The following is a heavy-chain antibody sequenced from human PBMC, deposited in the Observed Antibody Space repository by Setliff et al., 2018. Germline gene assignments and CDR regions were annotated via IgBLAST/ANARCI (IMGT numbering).Heavy chain of an antibody. CDR2: ITSSGTTT. Sequence: LRLSCAASGFTFSDYYMSWIRQAPGKGLEWVSYITSSGTTTFYTDSVKGRFAISRDNARNSLYLQMNSLRVEDTAVYYCSRRGQGRGLDVWGKGTTVTVSS. CDR3: SRRGQGRGLDV. D-gene: IGHD5-12*01. V-gene: IGHV3-11*01. CDR1: GFTFSDYY. J-gene: IGHJ6*04.